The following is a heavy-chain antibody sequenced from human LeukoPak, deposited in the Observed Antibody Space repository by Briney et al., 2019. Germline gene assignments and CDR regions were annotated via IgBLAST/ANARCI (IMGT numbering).Heavy chain of an antibody. CDR3: AKDLNYGFDS. CDR1: GFTFSSYG. V-gene: IGHV3-33*06. Sequence: PGGSLRLSCAASGFTFSSYGMHWVRQAPGKGPEWVAVIWYDGSNKYYADSVKGRFTISRDNSKNTLYLQMDSLRVEDTAVYYCAKDLNYGFDSWGQGTLVTV. CDR2: IWYDGSNK. D-gene: IGHD3-10*01. J-gene: IGHJ5*01.